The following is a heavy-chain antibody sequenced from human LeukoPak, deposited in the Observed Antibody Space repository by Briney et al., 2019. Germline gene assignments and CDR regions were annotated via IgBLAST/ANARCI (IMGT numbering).Heavy chain of an antibody. V-gene: IGHV4-61*02. Sequence: SETLSLTCTVSGGSISSGGYYWSWIRQPAGKGLEWIGRIYTSGSTNYNPSLKSRVTMSVDTSKNQFSLKLSSVTAADTAVYYCATREGSGVWGQGTLVIVSS. CDR1: GGSISSGGYY. J-gene: IGHJ4*02. D-gene: IGHD3-10*01. CDR3: ATREGSGV. CDR2: IYTSGST.